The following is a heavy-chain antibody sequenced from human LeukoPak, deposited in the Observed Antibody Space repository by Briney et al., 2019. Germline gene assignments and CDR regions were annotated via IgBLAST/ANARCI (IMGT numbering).Heavy chain of an antibody. J-gene: IGHJ5*02. CDR1: GYTFTTYG. V-gene: IGHV1-18*01. D-gene: IGHD2/OR15-2a*01. CDR2: ISPYNGNT. CDR3: ARDWRLETFHNCFDP. Sequence: ASVKVSCKASGYTFTTYGISWVRQAPGQGLEWMGWISPYNGNTNYAQKVQGRVTMTTDTSTSTAYMELTSLRSDDTAVYYCARDWRLETFHNCFDPWGQGTLVTVSS.